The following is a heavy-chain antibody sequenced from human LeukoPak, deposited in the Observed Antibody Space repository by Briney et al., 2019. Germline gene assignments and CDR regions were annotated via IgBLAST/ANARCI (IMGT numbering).Heavy chain of an antibody. CDR1: GFTFTSYA. CDR2: ITGSGGST. V-gene: IGHV3-23*01. J-gene: IGHJ4*02. CDR3: AKYHDYGDYFDY. D-gene: IGHD4-17*01. Sequence: GGSLRLSCTASGFTFTSYAMTWVRQSPGRGLEWVSTITGSGGSTSYADSVKGRFTISRDNSKNTLYLQMNSLRADDTAVYYCAKYHDYGDYFDYWGQGTLVTVSS.